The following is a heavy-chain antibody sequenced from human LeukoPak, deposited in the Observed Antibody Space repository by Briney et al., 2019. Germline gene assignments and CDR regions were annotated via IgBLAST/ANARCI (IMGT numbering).Heavy chain of an antibody. D-gene: IGHD3-22*01. V-gene: IGHV4-30-4*01. CDR3: ARESYYYDSSGYYSTGSLDY. CDR2: IYYSGST. CDR1: GGSISSGDYY. J-gene: IGHJ4*02. Sequence: PSQTLSLTCTVSGGSISSGDYYWRWIRQPPGKGLEWIGYIYYSGSTYYNPSLKSRVTISVDTSKNQFSLKLSSVTAADTAVYYCARESYYYDSSGYYSTGSLDYWGQGTLATVSS.